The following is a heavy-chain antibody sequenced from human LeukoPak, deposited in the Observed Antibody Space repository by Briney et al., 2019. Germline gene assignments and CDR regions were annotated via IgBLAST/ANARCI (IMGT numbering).Heavy chain of an antibody. CDR3: AGTGVELPAQPFNWFDP. CDR2: IYTSGST. J-gene: IGHJ5*02. CDR1: GGSISSYY. D-gene: IGHD2-2*01. Sequence: SETLSLTCTVSGGSISSYYWSWIRQPAGKGLEWIGRIYTSGSTNYNPSLKSRVTMSVDTSKNQFSLKLSSVTAADTAVYYCAGTGVELPAQPFNWFDPWGQGTLVTVSS. V-gene: IGHV4-4*07.